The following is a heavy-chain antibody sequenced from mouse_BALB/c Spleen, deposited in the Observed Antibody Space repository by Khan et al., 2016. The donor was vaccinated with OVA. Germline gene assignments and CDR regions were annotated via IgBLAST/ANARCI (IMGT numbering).Heavy chain of an antibody. CDR2: IWSDGSS. CDR3: SRRANHHYNIMDY. Sequence: QVQLKESGPGLVAPSQSLSITCTISGFSLTNYGVYWVRQPPGKGLEWLVVIWSDGSSTYNSALKSRLTTSKDNSKSKAFLKLISLQTDDNAMYFCSRRANHHYNIMDYWGQGTSVTVSS. CDR1: GFSLTNYG. J-gene: IGHJ4*01. V-gene: IGHV2-6-1*01.